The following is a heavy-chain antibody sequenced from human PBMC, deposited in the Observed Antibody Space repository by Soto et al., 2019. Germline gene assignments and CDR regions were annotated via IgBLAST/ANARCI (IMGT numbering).Heavy chain of an antibody. D-gene: IGHD6-19*01. V-gene: IGHV4-4*02. CDR3: ARSFGWYAIDH. Sequence: QMQLQESGPGLVKPSETLSLTCAVSSASIITEQRWTWVRQPPGKGLEWIGEIHHSGSTNNNPSLRTRVTMSVEKSKNQFSLNLNSVNAADTALYYCARSFGWYAIDHWGQGTLVIVSS. J-gene: IGHJ4*02. CDR1: SASIITEQR. CDR2: IHHSGST.